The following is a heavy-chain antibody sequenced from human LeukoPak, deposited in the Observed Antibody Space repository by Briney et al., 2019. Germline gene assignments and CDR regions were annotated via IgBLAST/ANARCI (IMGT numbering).Heavy chain of an antibody. J-gene: IGHJ5*02. V-gene: IGHV1-69*01. CDR3: ARNRDGYSYFWFDP. CDR1: GGTFSSYS. Sequence: SVKVSCKASGGTFSSYSISWVRQASGQGREWMGGIIPIFGTANYAQKFQGRVTITADQSTSTAYMELSSLRSEDTAVYYCARNRDGYSYFWFDPWGQGTLVTVSS. D-gene: IGHD5-24*01. CDR2: IIPIFGTA.